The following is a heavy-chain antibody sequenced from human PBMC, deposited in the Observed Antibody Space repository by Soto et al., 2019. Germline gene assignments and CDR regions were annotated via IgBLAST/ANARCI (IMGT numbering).Heavy chain of an antibody. J-gene: IGHJ4*02. CDR1: GFTFSAYY. CDR2: ISDSGSLT. D-gene: IGHD1-26*01. CDR3: ARALVLGVGALSQ. V-gene: IGHV3-11*01. Sequence: QVQLVESGGGLVKPEGSLRLSCAASGFTFSAYYMSWIRQAPGKGLEWVSYISDSGSLTHHGDSVKGRFTISRDNAKASLYLQMDSLRAEDTAIYYCARALVLGVGALSQWGQGTLVTVSS.